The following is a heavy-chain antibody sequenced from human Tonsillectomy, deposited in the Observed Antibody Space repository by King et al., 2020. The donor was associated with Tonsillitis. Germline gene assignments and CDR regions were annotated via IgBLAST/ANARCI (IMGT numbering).Heavy chain of an antibody. V-gene: IGHV3-66*01. CDR1: GFTVSSKY. Sequence: VQLVESGGGLVQPGGSLRLSCAASGFTVSSKYMSWVRQAPGKGLEWVSVIYSGGSTYYADSVKGRFTIYRDNAKNKLYLQMNSLRAEDTAVYYCARGIFGVVIGGMDVWGQGTTVTVSS. D-gene: IGHD3-3*01. J-gene: IGHJ6*02. CDR2: IYSGGST. CDR3: ARGIFGVVIGGMDV.